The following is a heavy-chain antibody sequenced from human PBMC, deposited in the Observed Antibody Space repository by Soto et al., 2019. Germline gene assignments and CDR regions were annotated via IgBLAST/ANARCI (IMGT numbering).Heavy chain of an antibody. D-gene: IGHD3-10*01. J-gene: IGHJ4*02. V-gene: IGHV3-30-3*01. CDR2: ISYDGSNK. CDR1: GFTFCSYA. CDR3: AKGGGLLWPVVLDYFDY. Sequence: GSLRLSCAASGFTFCSYAMHWVRQAPGKGLEWVAVISYDGSNKYYADSVKGRFTISRDNSKNTLYLQMNSLRAEDTAVYYCAKGGGLLWPVVLDYFDYWGQGTLVTVSS.